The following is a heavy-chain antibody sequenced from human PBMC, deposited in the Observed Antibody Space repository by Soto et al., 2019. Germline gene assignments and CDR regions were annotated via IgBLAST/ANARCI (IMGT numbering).Heavy chain of an antibody. CDR3: ARDPATTPDQAMDV. D-gene: IGHD1-1*01. CDR1: GFSVSTTF. CDR2: IYTDERT. V-gene: IGHV3-53*01. Sequence: GGSLRLSCAASGFSVSTTFIMWVRQAPGKGREWVSLIYTDERTCYGGSVKGRFTICRADSKNPVFLQMNSLRAEDTAVYYCARDPATTPDQAMDVWGQGTTVTVSS. J-gene: IGHJ6*02.